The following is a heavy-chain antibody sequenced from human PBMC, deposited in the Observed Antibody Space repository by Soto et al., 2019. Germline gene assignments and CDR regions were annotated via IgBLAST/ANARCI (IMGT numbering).Heavy chain of an antibody. CDR2: IYSGAKT. V-gene: IGHV3-53*01. Sequence: PGGSLRLSCAASGFTVSSNCMSWVRQAPGKGLELVSLIYSGAKTNYADSVKGRFTISRDNSKNTLFLQMNSLRAEDTAVYYCARDSLTGPFPGYYLDYWGQGTLVTVSS. CDR3: ARDSLTGPFPGYYLDY. D-gene: IGHD3-9*01. CDR1: GFTVSSNC. J-gene: IGHJ4*02.